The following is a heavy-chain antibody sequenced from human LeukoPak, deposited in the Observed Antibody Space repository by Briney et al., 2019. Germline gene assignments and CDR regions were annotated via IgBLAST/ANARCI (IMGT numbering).Heavy chain of an antibody. D-gene: IGHD6-13*01. CDR3: ARDSGSSWYFDY. CDR2: IHYSGGIT. Sequence: SETLSLTCTVSGGSISSYYWSWIRQPPGKGLEWIGYIHYSGGITYYNPSLKSRVTISVDTSKNQFSLSLSSVTAADTAVYYCARDSGSSWYFDYWGQGTLVTVSS. J-gene: IGHJ4*02. CDR1: GGSISSYY. V-gene: IGHV4-59*12.